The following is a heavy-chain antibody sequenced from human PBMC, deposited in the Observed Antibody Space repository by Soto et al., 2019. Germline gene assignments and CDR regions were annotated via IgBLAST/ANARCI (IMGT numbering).Heavy chain of an antibody. D-gene: IGHD2-2*01. Sequence: SETLSLPCSVSGGSISSNTYYCTWNRQHPGKGLEWIGDIYYNGSSYYNPSLKSRVTISVDTSKNQFSLKLSSVTAADTAVYYCAIDIVAAAQNYYYYYGMDVWGQGTTVTVSS. CDR3: AIDIVAAAQNYYYYYGMDV. J-gene: IGHJ6*02. CDR2: IYYNGSS. CDR1: GGSISSNTYY. V-gene: IGHV4-31*03.